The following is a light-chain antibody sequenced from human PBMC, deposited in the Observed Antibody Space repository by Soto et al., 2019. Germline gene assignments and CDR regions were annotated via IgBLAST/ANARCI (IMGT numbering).Light chain of an antibody. V-gene: IGKV1-5*01. Sequence: IQMTQSPSTLSASVGDTVTITCRASQTISVSLAWYRQKPGKAPNLLIYDASTLQEGVPSRFSGSGSGTEFTLTVTRLQPDDFATYFCQQYDSFWTFGQGT. J-gene: IGKJ1*01. CDR1: QTISVS. CDR2: DAS. CDR3: QQYDSFWT.